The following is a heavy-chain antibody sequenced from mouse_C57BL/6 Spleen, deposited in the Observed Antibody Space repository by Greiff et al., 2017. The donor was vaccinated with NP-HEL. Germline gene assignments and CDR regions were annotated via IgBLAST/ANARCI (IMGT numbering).Heavy chain of an antibody. V-gene: IGHV1-69*01. Sequence: QVQLQQSGAELVMPGASVKLSCKASGYTFTSYWMHWVKQWPGQGLEWIGEIDPSDSYTNYNQKFKGKSTLTVDKSSSTAYMQLSSLTSEDSAVYYCARRGLRGFAYWGQGTLVTVSA. CDR2: IDPSDSYT. D-gene: IGHD2-4*01. J-gene: IGHJ3*01. CDR3: ARRGLRGFAY. CDR1: GYTFTSYW.